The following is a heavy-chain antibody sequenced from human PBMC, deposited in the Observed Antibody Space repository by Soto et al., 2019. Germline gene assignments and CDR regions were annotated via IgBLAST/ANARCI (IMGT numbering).Heavy chain of an antibody. V-gene: IGHV3-33*01. CDR1: GFTFSSYG. Sequence: GGSLRLSCAASGFTFSSYGMHWVRQAPGKGLEWVAVIWYDGSNKYYADSVKGRFTISRDNSKNTLYLQMNSLRAEDTAVYYCAREPGTSSLPLVSSQYYYYMDVWGKGTTVTVS. J-gene: IGHJ6*03. D-gene: IGHD1-1*01. CDR2: IWYDGSNK. CDR3: AREPGTSSLPLVSSQYYYYMDV.